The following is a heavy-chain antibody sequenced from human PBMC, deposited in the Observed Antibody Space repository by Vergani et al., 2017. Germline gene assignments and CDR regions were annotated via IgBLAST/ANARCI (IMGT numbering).Heavy chain of an antibody. D-gene: IGHD3-16*01. CDR2: VYYTWST. Sequence: QVQLQESGPGLVKPSETLSLSCTVSGGSISSYYWTWFRQPPGQGLEWIGYVYYTWSTNYNPSLKRRVSISVYTSKNQFSLKLSSVTAADTAVYYCARVASNYLGEIRFFDLWGRGTLVTVSS. V-gene: IGHV4-59*01. CDR1: GGSISSYY. J-gene: IGHJ2*01. CDR3: ARVASNYLGEIRFFDL.